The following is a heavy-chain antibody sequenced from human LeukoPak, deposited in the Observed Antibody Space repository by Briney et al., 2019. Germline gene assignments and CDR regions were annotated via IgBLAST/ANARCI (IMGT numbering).Heavy chain of an antibody. CDR3: VRSLRSADF. Sequence: GGSLRLSCAASGFTFSNYMMHWVRQAPGKGLVWVSRIKSDGITITYADSVRGRFTISRDNAKNTLFLQMDSLRAEDTALYYCVRSLRSADFWGQGTLVTVSS. CDR2: IKSDGITI. J-gene: IGHJ4*02. CDR1: GFTFSNYM. V-gene: IGHV3-74*01.